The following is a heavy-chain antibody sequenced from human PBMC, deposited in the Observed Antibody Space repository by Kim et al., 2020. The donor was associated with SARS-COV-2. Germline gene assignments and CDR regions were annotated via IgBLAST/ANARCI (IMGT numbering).Heavy chain of an antibody. J-gene: IGHJ4*03. D-gene: IGHD2-8*01. CDR3: ARDIMGHRVAFDY. V-gene: IGHV3-7*01. Sequence: GGSLRLSCAASGFPLRGFWMSWVRQAPGKGLELVAHRKDDGSYVNYVDSVVGRFTIPRDNAKNSLYLHMNSLRLDDAAVYFCARDIMGHRVAFDYWGPGT. CDR2: RKDDGSYV. CDR1: GFPLRGFW.